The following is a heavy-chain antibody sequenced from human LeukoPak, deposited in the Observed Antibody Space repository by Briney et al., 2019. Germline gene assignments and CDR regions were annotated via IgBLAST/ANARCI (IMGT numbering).Heavy chain of an antibody. Sequence: PGGSLRLSCGASGFTLSNYWMTWVRQAPGKGLEWVANINRDASEKYYADSVKGRFTISRDNAKSSLFLQMTSLRADDTAVYYCARDDPVVYATYDHWGQGTLVTVSS. V-gene: IGHV3-7*01. CDR1: GFTLSNYW. J-gene: IGHJ4*02. D-gene: IGHD2-8*02. CDR3: ARDDPVVYATYDH. CDR2: INRDASEK.